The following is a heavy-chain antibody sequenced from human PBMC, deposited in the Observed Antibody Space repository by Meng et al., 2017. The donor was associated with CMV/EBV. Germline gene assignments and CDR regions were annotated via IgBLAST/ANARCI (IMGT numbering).Heavy chain of an antibody. CDR3: AKDHPYYYGSGSYSGGYYFDY. D-gene: IGHD3-10*01. V-gene: IGHV3-23*01. Sequence: GESLKISCAASGFTVSSNYMSWVRQAPGKGLEWVSAISGSGGSTYYADSVKGRFTISRDNSKNTLYLQMNSLRAEDTAVYYCAKDHPYYYGSGSYSGGYYFDYWGQGTLVTVSS. CDR1: GFTVSSNY. CDR2: ISGSGGST. J-gene: IGHJ4*02.